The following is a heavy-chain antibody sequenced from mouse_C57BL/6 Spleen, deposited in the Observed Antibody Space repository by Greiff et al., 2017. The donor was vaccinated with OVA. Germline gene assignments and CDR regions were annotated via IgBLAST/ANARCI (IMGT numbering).Heavy chain of an antibody. V-gene: IGHV5-4*01. CDR3: TRDQWSNYLDY. Sequence: EVKLVESGGGLVKPGGSLKLSCAASGFTFSSYAMSWVRQTPEKRLEWVATISDGGSYTYYPDNVKGRFTISRDNAKNNLYLQMSHLKSEDTAMYYCTRDQWSNYLDYWGQGTTLTVSS. CDR1: GFTFSSYA. CDR2: ISDGGSYT. D-gene: IGHD1-3*01. J-gene: IGHJ2*01.